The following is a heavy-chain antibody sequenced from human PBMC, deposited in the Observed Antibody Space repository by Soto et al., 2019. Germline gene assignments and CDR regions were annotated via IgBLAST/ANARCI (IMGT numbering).Heavy chain of an antibody. J-gene: IGHJ4*02. V-gene: IGHV6-1*01. CDR1: GDSVSSNSAA. CDR2: TYYRSKWYN. D-gene: IGHD6-13*01. Sequence: SQTLSLTCAISGDSVSSNSAAWNWIRQSPSRGLEWLGRTYYRSKWYNDYAVSVKSRITINPDTSKNQFSLQLNSVTPEDTAVYYCARDAGSREAAGTAFDYWGQGTLVTVSS. CDR3: ARDAGSREAAGTAFDY.